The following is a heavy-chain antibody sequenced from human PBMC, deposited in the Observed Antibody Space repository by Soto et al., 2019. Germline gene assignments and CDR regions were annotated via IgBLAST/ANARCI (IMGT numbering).Heavy chain of an antibody. J-gene: IGHJ4*02. CDR2: IVGSGGTT. Sequence: GGSLRLSCAASGFAVSSYAMSWVRQAPGKGLEWVSVIVGSGGTTNYADSVKGRFTISRDDSKNTLYLQMNSLRADDTAVYYCAKDRGDYDYYFDYWGQGTLVTVSS. CDR3: AKDRGDYDYYFDY. CDR1: GFAVSSYA. V-gene: IGHV3-23*01. D-gene: IGHD5-12*01.